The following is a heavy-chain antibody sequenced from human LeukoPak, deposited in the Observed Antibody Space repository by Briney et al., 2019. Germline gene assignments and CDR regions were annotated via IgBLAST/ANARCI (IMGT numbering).Heavy chain of an antibody. J-gene: IGHJ4*02. CDR2: IKRTSDGGTT. Sequence: GGSLRLSCAASGFTFSNAWMSWVRQAPGEGLEWVGRIKRTSDGGTTDCAAPVKGRFTISRDDSKNMVYLQMNSLTTEDTAVYYCATDLLDDWGQGTLVTVSS. V-gene: IGHV3-15*01. CDR1: GFTFSNAW. CDR3: ATDLLDD.